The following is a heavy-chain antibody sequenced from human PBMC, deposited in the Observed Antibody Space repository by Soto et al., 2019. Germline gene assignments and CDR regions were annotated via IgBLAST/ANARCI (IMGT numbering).Heavy chain of an antibody. CDR2: ISYDGSNK. CDR3: AKEVNDFWSGYYPRGDYYYYGMDV. V-gene: IGHV3-30*18. Sequence: PGGSLRLSCAASGFTFSSYGMHWVRQAPGKGLEWVAVISYDGSNKYYADSVKGRFTISRDNSKNTLYLQMNSLRAEDTAVYYCAKEVNDFWSGYYPRGDYYYYGMDVWGQGTTVTV. J-gene: IGHJ6*02. CDR1: GFTFSSYG. D-gene: IGHD3-3*01.